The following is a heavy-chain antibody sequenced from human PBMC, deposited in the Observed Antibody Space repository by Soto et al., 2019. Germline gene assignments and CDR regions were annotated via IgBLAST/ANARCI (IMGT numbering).Heavy chain of an antibody. D-gene: IGHD6-13*01. Sequence: QVQLVESGGGVVQPGRSLRLSCAASGFTFSSYGMHWVRQAPGKGLEWVAVIWYDGSNKYYADSVKGRLTISRDNSKNTLYLQMNSLRAEDTAVYYCAKAYSSSWYGYYYYYGMDVWGQGTTVTVSS. V-gene: IGHV3-33*06. CDR2: IWYDGSNK. J-gene: IGHJ6*02. CDR1: GFTFSSYG. CDR3: AKAYSSSWYGYYYYYGMDV.